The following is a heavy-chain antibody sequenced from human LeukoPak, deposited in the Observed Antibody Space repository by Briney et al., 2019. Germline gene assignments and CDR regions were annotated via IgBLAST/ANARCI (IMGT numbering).Heavy chain of an antibody. V-gene: IGHV4-61*02. Sequence: SETLSLTCTVSGGSISSGSYYWSWIRQPAGKGLEWIGRIYTSGSTNYNPSLKSRVTISVDTSKNQFSLKLSSVTAADTAVYYCARDASRDLFDPWGQGTLVTVSS. J-gene: IGHJ5*02. CDR3: ARDASRDLFDP. CDR1: GGSISSGSYY. D-gene: IGHD3-16*01. CDR2: IYTSGST.